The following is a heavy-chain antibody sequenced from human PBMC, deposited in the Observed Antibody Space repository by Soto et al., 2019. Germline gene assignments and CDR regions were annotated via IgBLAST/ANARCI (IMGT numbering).Heavy chain of an antibody. CDR1: GFTVSSDS. CDR2: IYSDNNT. Sequence: EVQLVETGGELIQPGGSLRLCCAASGFTVSSDSMTWVRQAPGKGLEWISIIYSDNNTDYADSVKGRFSISRDTSKNILYLQMNSLRAEDTAEYYCERHHSAMGVWVQGTTVTVSS. J-gene: IGHJ6*02. CDR3: ERHHSAMGV. V-gene: IGHV3-53*02.